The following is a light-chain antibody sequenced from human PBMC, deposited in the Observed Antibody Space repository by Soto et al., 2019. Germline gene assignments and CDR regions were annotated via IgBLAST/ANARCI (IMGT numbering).Light chain of an antibody. CDR3: QSYDSSLSGDVG. CDR1: SSNIGAGYD. Sequence: QSVLTQPPSVSGAPGQRVTISCTGSSSNIGAGYDVHWYQQLPGTAPKLLIYGNSNRPSGVPDRFSGSKSGTSASLAITGLQAEDEADYYCQSYDSSLSGDVGFGGETKLTVL. J-gene: IGLJ2*01. CDR2: GNS. V-gene: IGLV1-40*01.